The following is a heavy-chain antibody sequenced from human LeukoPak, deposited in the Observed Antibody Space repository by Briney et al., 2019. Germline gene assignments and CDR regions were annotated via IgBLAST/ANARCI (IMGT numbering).Heavy chain of an antibody. CDR2: ISGSGRDT. D-gene: IGHD5-18*01. CDR3: ARDVQIQLRSPYY. V-gene: IGHV3-21*01. J-gene: IGHJ4*02. Sequence: GGSLRLSCAASGFNFSSYGMTWVRQAPGKGLEWVSIISGSGRDTYYADSVKGRFTISRDNAKNSLYLQMNSLRAEDTAVYYCARDVQIQLRSPYYWGQGTLVTVSS. CDR1: GFNFSSYG.